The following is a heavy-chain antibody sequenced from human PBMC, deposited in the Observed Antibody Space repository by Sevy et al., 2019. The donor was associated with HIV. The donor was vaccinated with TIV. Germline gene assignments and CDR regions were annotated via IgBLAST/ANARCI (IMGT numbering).Heavy chain of an antibody. V-gene: IGHV4-59*08. D-gene: IGHD1-26*01. CDR3: ARHHHSIVGATKGPPYFDY. CDR1: GGSISSYY. J-gene: IGHJ4*02. CDR2: IYYSGST. Sequence: SETLSLTCTVSGGSISSYYWSWIRQPPGKGLEWIGYIYYSGSTNYNPSLKSRVTISVDTSKNQFSLKLSSVTAADTAVYYCARHHHSIVGATKGPPYFDYWGQGTLVTVSS.